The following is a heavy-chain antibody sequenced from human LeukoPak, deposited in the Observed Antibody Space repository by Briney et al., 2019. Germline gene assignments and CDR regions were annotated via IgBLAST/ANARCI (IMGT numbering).Heavy chain of an antibody. V-gene: IGHV4-39*01. D-gene: IGHD3-22*01. CDR1: GGSISSSSYY. CDR2: IYYSGST. CDR3: ASTWSNYYDSSGYFNWFDP. J-gene: IGHJ5*02. Sequence: SETLSLTCTVSGGSISSSSYYWGWIRQPPGKGLEWIGSIYYSGSTYYNPSLKSRVTISVDTSKNQFSLKLSSVTAADTAVYYCASTWSNYYDSSGYFNWFDPWGQGTLVTVSS.